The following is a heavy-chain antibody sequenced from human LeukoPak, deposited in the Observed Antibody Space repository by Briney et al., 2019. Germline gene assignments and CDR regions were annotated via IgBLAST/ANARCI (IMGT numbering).Heavy chain of an antibody. CDR2: IIPIFGTA. Sequence: ASVKVSCKASGYTFTSYAISWVRQAPGQGLEWMGGIIPIFGTANYAQKFQGRVTITADKSTNTAYMELRSLRSEDTAVYYCASPPHDYGDYVDYFDYWGQGTLVPVSS. CDR1: GYTFTSYA. J-gene: IGHJ4*02. V-gene: IGHV1-69*06. D-gene: IGHD4-17*01. CDR3: ASPPHDYGDYVDYFDY.